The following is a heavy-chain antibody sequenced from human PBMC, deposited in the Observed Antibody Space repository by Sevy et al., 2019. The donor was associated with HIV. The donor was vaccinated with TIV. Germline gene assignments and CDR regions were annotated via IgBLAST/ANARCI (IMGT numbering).Heavy chain of an antibody. Sequence: SETLSLTCAVSGGSISSYYWSWIRQPPGKGLEWIGFIYYSGSTSYNSSLKSRVTISLDSSKNQISLRLSSVTAADTAMYYCAREPGDGYDWDAFDVWGQRTMVTVSS. CDR1: GGSISSYY. D-gene: IGHD5-12*01. V-gene: IGHV4-59*13. CDR2: IYYSGST. CDR3: AREPGDGYDWDAFDV. J-gene: IGHJ3*01.